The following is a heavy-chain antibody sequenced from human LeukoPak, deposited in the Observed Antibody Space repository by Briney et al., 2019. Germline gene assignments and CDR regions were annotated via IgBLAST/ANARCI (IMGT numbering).Heavy chain of an antibody. J-gene: IGHJ4*02. CDR2: IYYSGST. V-gene: IGHV4-39*01. Sequence: PSETLSLTCTVSGGSISSSSYYWGWIRQPPGKGLEWIGSIYYSGSTYYNPSLKSRVTISVDTSKNQFSLKLSSVTAADTAVYYCARLLVSSGWYPEYHFDYWGQGTLVTVSS. D-gene: IGHD6-19*01. CDR3: ARLLVSSGWYPEYHFDY. CDR1: GGSISSSSYY.